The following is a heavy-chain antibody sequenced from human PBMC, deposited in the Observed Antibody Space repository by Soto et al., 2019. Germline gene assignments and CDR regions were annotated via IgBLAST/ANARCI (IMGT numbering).Heavy chain of an antibody. Sequence: QVQLQESGPGLVRPSQTLSVTCTVSGGSMNSANYYWNWIRQHPGKGLEWIGYISYSGTTSYNPSLKSRVTITLDTSNNQFSLKLRSVTAADTAVYYCARLSITATGGWFDPWGQGTLVTVSS. CDR1: GGSMNSANYY. CDR2: ISYSGTT. J-gene: IGHJ5*02. CDR3: ARLSITATGGWFDP. D-gene: IGHD6-13*01. V-gene: IGHV4-31*03.